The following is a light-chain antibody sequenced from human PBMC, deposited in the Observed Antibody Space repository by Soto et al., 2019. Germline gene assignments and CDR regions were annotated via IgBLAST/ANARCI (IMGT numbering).Light chain of an antibody. CDR1: QSISSW. Sequence: DIQMTQSPSTLSASVADRVTITCRASQSISSWLAWYQQKPGKAPKLLIYKASSLESGVPSRFSASGSGTEFTLTISSLKPDDFATYDCQQYNSYPRTFGQGTKVDNK. CDR3: QQYNSYPRT. V-gene: IGKV1-5*03. CDR2: KAS. J-gene: IGKJ1*01.